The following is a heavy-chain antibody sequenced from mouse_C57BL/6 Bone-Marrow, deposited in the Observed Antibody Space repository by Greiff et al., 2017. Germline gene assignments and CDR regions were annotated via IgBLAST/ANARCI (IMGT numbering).Heavy chain of an antibody. Sequence: EVHLVESGGGLVKPGGSLKLSCAASGFTFSSYTMSWVRQTPEKRLEWVATISGGGGNTYYPDSVKGRFTISRDNAKNTLYLQMSSLRSEDTALYYCARYYYSNRYYDAMDYWGQGTSVTVSS. D-gene: IGHD2-5*01. V-gene: IGHV5-9*01. CDR1: GFTFSSYT. CDR3: ARYYYSNRYYDAMDY. J-gene: IGHJ4*01. CDR2: ISGGGGNT.